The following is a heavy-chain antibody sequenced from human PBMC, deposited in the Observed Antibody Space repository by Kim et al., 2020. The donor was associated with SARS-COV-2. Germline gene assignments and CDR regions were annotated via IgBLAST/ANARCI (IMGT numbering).Heavy chain of an antibody. CDR3: ARVRSYYDSSGYWAGFDY. J-gene: IGHJ4*02. Sequence: SETLSLTCTVSGGSISSYYWSWIRQPAGKGLEWIGRIYTSGSTNYNPSLKSRVTMSVDTSKNQFSLKLSSVTAADTAVYYCARVRSYYDSSGYWAGFDYWGQGTLVTVSS. CDR2: IYTSGST. D-gene: IGHD3-22*01. CDR1: GGSISSYY. V-gene: IGHV4-4*07.